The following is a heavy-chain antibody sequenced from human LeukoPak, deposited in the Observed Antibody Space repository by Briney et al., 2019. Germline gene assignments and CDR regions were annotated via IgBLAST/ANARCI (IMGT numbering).Heavy chain of an antibody. CDR1: GFTFNSYW. CDR3: AEGQSFSSKGGFDY. V-gene: IGHV3-74*01. CDR2: INTDGSSI. D-gene: IGHD6-6*01. J-gene: IGHJ4*02. Sequence: GGSLRLSCATSGFTFNSYWMHWVRQAPGKGLAWVSYINTDGSSINYADSVKGRFTISRDNTKNTLYLQMSSLKAEDTAVYYCAEGQSFSSKGGFDYWGQGTVVTVSS.